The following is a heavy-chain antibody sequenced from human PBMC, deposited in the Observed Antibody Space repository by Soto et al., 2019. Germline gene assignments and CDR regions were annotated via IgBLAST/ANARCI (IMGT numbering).Heavy chain of an antibody. CDR1: GFSLSTTGVG. Sequence: QITLKESGPTLVRPTQTLTLTCTFSGFSLSTTGVGVGWIRQPPGKALEWLALIYWDDDKRYSPSLKSRLTITKDTYKNEVILTMTNMDPVDTARYYCAQRLPHYGLGRERGNWFEPWGQGPLVTVSS. J-gene: IGHJ5*02. CDR2: IYWDDDK. V-gene: IGHV2-5*02. CDR3: AQRLPHYGLGRERGNWFEP. D-gene: IGHD3-10*01.